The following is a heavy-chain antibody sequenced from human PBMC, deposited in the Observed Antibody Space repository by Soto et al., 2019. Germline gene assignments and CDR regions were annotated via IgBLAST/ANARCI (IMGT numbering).Heavy chain of an antibody. CDR2: ISWNDDG. J-gene: IGHJ5*02. D-gene: IGHD3-3*01. V-gene: IGHV2-5*01. CDR1: VFSLTTDLVR. CDR3: AHRRAWRSEYYAWFDT. Sequence: SGPTLFNPTHTLTLTFTFSVFSLTTDLVRVVVIREPPGMALEWLASISWNDDGNYSPSLKSRLTITKDTSKNQVVLTMTNMHPADTDTYYCAHRRAWRSEYYAWFDTWGKG.